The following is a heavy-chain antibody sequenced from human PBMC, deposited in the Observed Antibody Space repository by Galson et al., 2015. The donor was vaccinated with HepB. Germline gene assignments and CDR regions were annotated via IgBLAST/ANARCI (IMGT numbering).Heavy chain of an antibody. Sequence: SLRLSCAASGFTFSNAWMSWVRQAPGKGLEWVGRIKSKTDGGTTDYAAPVKGRFTISRDDSKNTLYLQMNSLKTEDTAVYYCTTDMGVDDSSGYYLEGAFDIWGQGTMVTVSS. CDR2: IKSKTDGGTT. D-gene: IGHD3-22*01. J-gene: IGHJ3*02. CDR1: GFTFSNAW. V-gene: IGHV3-15*01. CDR3: TTDMGVDDSSGYYLEGAFDI.